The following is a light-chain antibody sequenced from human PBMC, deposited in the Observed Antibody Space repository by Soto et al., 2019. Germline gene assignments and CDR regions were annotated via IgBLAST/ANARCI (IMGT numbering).Light chain of an antibody. CDR2: AAS. CDR3: QEYSKWPLFT. J-gene: IGKJ3*01. Sequence: EIVVTQSPGILSVSPGDRATLSCRASQSVGRNLAWYQQKPGQAPTLLIYAASTRATGLPARFSGSGSGTDFTPTISILQSEDFAVSYCQEYSKWPLFTFVPGTRVDIK. CDR1: QSVGRN. V-gene: IGKV3-15*01.